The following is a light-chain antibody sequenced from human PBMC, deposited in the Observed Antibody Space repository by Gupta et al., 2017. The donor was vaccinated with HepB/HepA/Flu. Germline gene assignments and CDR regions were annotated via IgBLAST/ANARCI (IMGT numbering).Light chain of an antibody. CDR3: QQGGSSPWT. J-gene: IGKJ1*01. Sequence: EIVLTQSPGTLSLSPGERATLTCRASQSVSSYSLAWSQQKPGQAPRLLIYGASSRANGIPDRFSGSGSGTYFTLTISILDPEDFAVYYCQQGGSSPWTFGQGTKVEIK. CDR2: GAS. V-gene: IGKV3-20*01. CDR1: QSVSSYS.